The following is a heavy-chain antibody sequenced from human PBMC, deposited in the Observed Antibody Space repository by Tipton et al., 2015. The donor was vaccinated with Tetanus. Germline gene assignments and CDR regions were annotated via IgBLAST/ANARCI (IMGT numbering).Heavy chain of an antibody. V-gene: IGHV4-4*02. CDR3: VRFRGSSGAYYYAMDV. Sequence: GLVKPSGTLSLACYVSGGSVSSDNWWSWVRQPPGQGPEWIGEIYHSGNTNYNPSLKSRVTLSVDTSKNQLSLGLRSVTAADTGVYYWVRFRGSSGAYYYAMDVWGQGTPVTVSS. J-gene: IGHJ6*02. CDR1: GGSVSSDNW. D-gene: IGHD6-25*01. CDR2: IYHSGNT.